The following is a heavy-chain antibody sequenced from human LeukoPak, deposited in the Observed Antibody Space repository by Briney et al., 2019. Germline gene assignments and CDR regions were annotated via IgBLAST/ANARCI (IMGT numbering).Heavy chain of an antibody. Sequence: GESLRLSCAAAGFSFSNYWMSWVRQAPGKGLEWVSNIKQDGSQIYYVDSAKGRFTISRDNARNTLYLQMNSLRAEDTAVYYCARLGLTPVVPGLHAFDIWGQGTMVTVSS. J-gene: IGHJ3*02. D-gene: IGHD4-23*01. V-gene: IGHV3-7*01. CDR3: ARLGLTPVVPGLHAFDI. CDR1: GFSFSNYW. CDR2: IKQDGSQI.